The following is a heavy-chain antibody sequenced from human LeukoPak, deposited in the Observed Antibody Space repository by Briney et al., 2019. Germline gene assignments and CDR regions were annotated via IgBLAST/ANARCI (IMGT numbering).Heavy chain of an antibody. J-gene: IGHJ4*02. CDR2: ISGSGGST. CDR1: GFTFSSHA. CDR3: AKAESNYGDYVPWDY. Sequence: GGSLRLSCAASGFTFSSHAMSWVRQAPGEGLEWVSAISGSGGSTYYADSVKGRFTISRDNSKNTLYLQMNSLRAEDTAVYYCAKAESNYGDYVPWDYWGQGTLVTVSS. V-gene: IGHV3-23*01. D-gene: IGHD4-17*01.